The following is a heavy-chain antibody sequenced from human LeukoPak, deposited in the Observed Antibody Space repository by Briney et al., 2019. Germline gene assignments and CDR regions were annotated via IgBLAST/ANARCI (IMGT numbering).Heavy chain of an antibody. V-gene: IGHV4-39*07. CDR2: IYYSGST. CDR1: GGSISSSTYY. Sequence: SETLSLTCTVSGGSISSSTYYWGWIRRPPGKGLEWIGSIYYSGSTYYNPSLKSRVTISVDTSKNQFSLKLSSVTVADTAVYYCGCGGVNSGFDPWGQGTLVTVSS. CDR3: GCGGVNSGFDP. J-gene: IGHJ5*02. D-gene: IGHD4-23*01.